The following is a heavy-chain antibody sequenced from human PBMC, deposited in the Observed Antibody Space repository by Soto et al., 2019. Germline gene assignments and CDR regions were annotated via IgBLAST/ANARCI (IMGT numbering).Heavy chain of an antibody. J-gene: IGHJ6*02. CDR3: AKAWCSRSRCYASLFSGMDV. V-gene: IGHV3-30*18. CDR2: ILYDGSDK. Sequence: QVQLVESGGGVVQPGRSLRLSCAASGFTFSSYGMHWVRQAPGKGLEWVAVILYDGSDKYYADSVKGRFTISRDNSKNALYLHMSSPRAEDTAVYYSAKAWCSRSRCYASLFSGMDVWGQGTRVTVSS. D-gene: IGHD2-2*01. CDR1: GFTFSSYG.